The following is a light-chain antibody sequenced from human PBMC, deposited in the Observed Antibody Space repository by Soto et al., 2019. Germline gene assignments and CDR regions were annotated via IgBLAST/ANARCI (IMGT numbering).Light chain of an antibody. CDR2: GAS. J-gene: IGKJ5*01. Sequence: EIVMTQSPATLSVSPGERATLSCRASQSVSSNLAWYQQKPGQAPRLLIYGASTRATCIPARFSGSGSGTEFTLTISSLQSEDFAVYYCQQYNNWHPVTFGKGTRREIK. V-gene: IGKV3-15*01. CDR1: QSVSSN. CDR3: QQYNNWHPVT.